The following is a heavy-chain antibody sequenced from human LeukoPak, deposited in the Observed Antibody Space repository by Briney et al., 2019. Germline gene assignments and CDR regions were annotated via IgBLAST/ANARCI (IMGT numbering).Heavy chain of an antibody. CDR1: GFTLSRYW. D-gene: IGHD3-9*01. CDR2: ISYDGSNK. V-gene: IGHV3-30*18. CDR3: AKEGGWDILYYFDY. J-gene: IGHJ4*02. Sequence: GGSLRLSCVASGFTLSRYWMSWIRQAPGKGLEWVAVISYDGSNKYYADSVKGRFTIPRDNSKNTLYLQMNSLRAEDTAVYYCAKEGGWDILYYFDYWGQGTLVTVSS.